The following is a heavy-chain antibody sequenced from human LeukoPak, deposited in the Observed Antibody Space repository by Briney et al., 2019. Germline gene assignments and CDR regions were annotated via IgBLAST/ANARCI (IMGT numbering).Heavy chain of an antibody. V-gene: IGHV1-69*04. CDR2: IIPILGIA. CDR3: ARVGRNAGTEARFDP. J-gene: IGHJ5*02. D-gene: IGHD1-1*01. CDR1: GGTFSSYA. Sequence: SVKVSCKASGGTFSSYAISWVRQAPGQGLEWMGRIIPILGIANYAQKFQGRVTITADKSTSTAYMELSGLRSEDTAVYYCARVGRNAGTEARFDPWGQGTLVTVSS.